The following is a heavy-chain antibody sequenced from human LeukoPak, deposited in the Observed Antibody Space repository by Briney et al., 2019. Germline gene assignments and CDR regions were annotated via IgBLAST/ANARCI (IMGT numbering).Heavy chain of an antibody. Sequence: GASVKVSCKASGYTFTSYFFHWVRQAPGQGLEWMGVINPSGGSTSYAQKFQGRVSMTRDMSTSTVYMELSSLTSEDTAVYYCARDRGQHAFDIWGQGTMVTVSS. D-gene: IGHD1-1*01. CDR2: INPSGGST. CDR3: ARDRGQHAFDI. CDR1: GYTFTSYF. J-gene: IGHJ3*02. V-gene: IGHV1-46*01.